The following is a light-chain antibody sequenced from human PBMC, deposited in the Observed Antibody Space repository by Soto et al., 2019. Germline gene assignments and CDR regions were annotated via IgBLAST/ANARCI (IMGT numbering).Light chain of an antibody. CDR1: SSDVGGYNY. Sequence: QSALTQPPSASGSPGQSVTISCTGTSSDVGGYNYVSWYQQHPGKAPKLMIYEVNKRPSGVPDRFSGSKSGNTASLTVSGLQAADEADYYCSSYAGSDVFVFGTGNKVTVL. J-gene: IGLJ1*01. V-gene: IGLV2-8*01. CDR2: EVN. CDR3: SSYAGSDVFV.